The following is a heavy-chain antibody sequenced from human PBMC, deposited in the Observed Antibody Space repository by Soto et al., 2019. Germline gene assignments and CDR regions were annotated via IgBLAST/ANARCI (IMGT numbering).Heavy chain of an antibody. V-gene: IGHV3-23*01. J-gene: IGHJ4*02. Sequence: EVHLLESGGGLVQPGGSLRLSCAASGFTFKNYAMTWVRQAPGKVLEWVSGIFANGGSTDYADSVKGRFTISRDNSKNMLYLQMKSLRVDDMAVYYCAKDQSYYYDSSGSRAEYWGQGTLVTVSS. CDR2: IFANGGST. D-gene: IGHD3-22*01. CDR3: AKDQSYYYDSSGSRAEY. CDR1: GFTFKNYA.